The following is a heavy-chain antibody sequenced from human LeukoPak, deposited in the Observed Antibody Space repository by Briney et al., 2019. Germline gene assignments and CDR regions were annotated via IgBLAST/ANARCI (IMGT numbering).Heavy chain of an antibody. Sequence: SQTLSLTCTVSGGSISSGDYYWSWIRQPPGKCLEWIGYIYYSGSTYYNPSLKSRVTISVDTSKNQFSLKLSSVTAADTAVYYCARDRPDYCSGGSCYSSGYYYYMDVWGKGTTVTVSS. CDR3: ARDRPDYCSGGSCYSSGYYYYMDV. V-gene: IGHV4-30-4*08. D-gene: IGHD2-15*01. CDR2: IYYSGST. CDR1: GGSISSGDYY. J-gene: IGHJ6*03.